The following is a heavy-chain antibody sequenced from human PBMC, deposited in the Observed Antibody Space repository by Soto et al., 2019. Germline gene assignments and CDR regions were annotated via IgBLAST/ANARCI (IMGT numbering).Heavy chain of an antibody. CDR1: GFTFSSYW. CDR3: VRYPRSVGGSYRPDY. CDR2: INSDGSIT. Sequence: GALRLSCAASGFTFSSYWMHWVRQVPEKGLVWVSRINSDGSITNYADAVKGRFTISRDNVKNTLYLQMNSLRAEDTAVYYCVRYPRSVGGSYRPDYWGQGTLVTVSS. D-gene: IGHD3-16*02. J-gene: IGHJ4*02. V-gene: IGHV3-74*01.